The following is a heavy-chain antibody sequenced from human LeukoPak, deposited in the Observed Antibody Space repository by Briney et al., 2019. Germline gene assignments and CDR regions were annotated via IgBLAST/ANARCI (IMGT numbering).Heavy chain of an antibody. CDR3: ARTWYSSGWYPPYFDY. Sequence: SETLSLTCTVSGGSISTYYWSWIRQPAGKGLEWIGRIYTSGSTNFNPSLKSRVSMSVDTSKNQFSLKLSSVTAADTAVYYCARTWYSSGWYPPYFDYWGQGTLVTVSS. D-gene: IGHD6-19*01. CDR1: GGSISTYY. V-gene: IGHV4-4*07. J-gene: IGHJ4*02. CDR2: IYTSGST.